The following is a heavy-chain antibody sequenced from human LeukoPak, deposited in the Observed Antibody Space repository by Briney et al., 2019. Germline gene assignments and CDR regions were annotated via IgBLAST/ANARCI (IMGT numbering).Heavy chain of an antibody. J-gene: IGHJ5*02. CDR3: VRALAAGA. V-gene: IGHV3-7*03. Sequence: GGSLRLSCAASGFTFSSYWMTWVRQAPGKGLEWVANIKQVGSEKSYVDSVKGRSTISRDNAKNSLSLQMNNLRVEDTAVYHCVRALAAGAWGQGTLVTVSS. CDR1: GFTFSSYW. D-gene: IGHD6-25*01. CDR2: IKQVGSEK.